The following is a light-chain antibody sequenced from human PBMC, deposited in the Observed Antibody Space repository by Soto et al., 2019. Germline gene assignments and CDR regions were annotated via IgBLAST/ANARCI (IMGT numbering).Light chain of an antibody. CDR1: ISDVGGYNH. CDR3: SSYTSSTSYV. J-gene: IGLJ1*01. Sequence: QSVLTQPASVSGSPGQSITISCTGTISDVGGYNHVSWYQQHPGKAPKLMIYEVSNRPSGVSNRFSGSKSGNTASLTISGLQAEDEADYYCSSYTSSTSYVFGTGTKLTVL. V-gene: IGLV2-14*01. CDR2: EVS.